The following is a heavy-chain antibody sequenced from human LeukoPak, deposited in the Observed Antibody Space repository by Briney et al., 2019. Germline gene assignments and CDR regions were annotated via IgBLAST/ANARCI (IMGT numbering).Heavy chain of an antibody. CDR2: INPNSGGT. J-gene: IGHJ4*02. Sequence: ASVKVSCKASGYTFTGYYMHWARRAPGQGLEWMGWINPNSGGTNYAQKFQGRVTMTRDTSISTAYMELSRLRSDDTAVYYCARAVDYGDYVDYWGQGTLVTVSS. CDR3: ARAVDYGDYVDY. D-gene: IGHD4-17*01. CDR1: GYTFTGYY. V-gene: IGHV1-2*02.